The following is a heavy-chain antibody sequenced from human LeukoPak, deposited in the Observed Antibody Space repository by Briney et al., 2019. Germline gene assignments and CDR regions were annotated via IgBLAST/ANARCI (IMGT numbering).Heavy chain of an antibody. CDR1: GFTFSSYW. J-gene: IGHJ4*02. Sequence: RGSLRLSCAASGFTFSSYWMSWVRQAPGKGLEWVAVIWYDGSNKYYADSVKGRFTISRDNSKNTLYLQMNSLRAEDTAVYYCTRDLGSIAAAGRFDYWGQGTLVTVSS. CDR3: TRDLGSIAAAGRFDY. V-gene: IGHV3-33*08. D-gene: IGHD6-13*01. CDR2: IWYDGSNK.